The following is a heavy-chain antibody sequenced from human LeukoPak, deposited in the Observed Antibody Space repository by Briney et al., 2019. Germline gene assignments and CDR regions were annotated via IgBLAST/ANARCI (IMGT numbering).Heavy chain of an antibody. Sequence: GGSLRLSCAASGFTFSSYWMSWVRQAPGKGLEWVANIKQDGSEKYYVDSVKGRFTISRDNAKNSLYLQMNSLRAEDTAVYYCARSLLSPGSYYGSRRAPFDYWGQGTLVTVSS. V-gene: IGHV3-7*01. D-gene: IGHD3-10*01. J-gene: IGHJ4*02. CDR2: IKQDGSEK. CDR3: ARSLLSPGSYYGSRRAPFDY. CDR1: GFTFSSYW.